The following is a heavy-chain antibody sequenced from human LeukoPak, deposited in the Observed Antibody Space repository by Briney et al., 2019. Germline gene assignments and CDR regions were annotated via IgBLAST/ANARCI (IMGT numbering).Heavy chain of an antibody. J-gene: IGHJ4*02. D-gene: IGHD5-24*01. CDR2: TGLNSVNT. Sequence: GGSLRLSCAASGFTFSRHAMSWVRQAPGKGLEWVSTTGLNSVNTLCAESVQGRFSISKDNSKNTLDLQMDNLRVDDTAVYYCAKGDDIGKHPTRAYYFDTWGQGTLVTVSS. V-gene: IGHV3-23*01. CDR1: GFTFSRHA. CDR3: AKGDDIGKHPTRAYYFDT.